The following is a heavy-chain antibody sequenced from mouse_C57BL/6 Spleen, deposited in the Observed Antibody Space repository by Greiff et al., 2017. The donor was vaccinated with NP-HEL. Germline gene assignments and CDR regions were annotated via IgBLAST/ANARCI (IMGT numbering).Heavy chain of an antibody. J-gene: IGHJ3*01. CDR1: GFTFSDYG. D-gene: IGHD2-4*01. CDR3: ARWEIYYDSAWFAY. CDR2: ISSGSSTI. V-gene: IGHV5-17*01. Sequence: EVQGVESGGGLVKPGGSLKLSCAASGFTFSDYGMHWVRQAPEKGLEWVAYISSGSSTIYYADTVKGRFTISRDNAKNTLFLQMTSLRSEDTAMYYCARWEIYYDSAWFAYWGQGTLVTVSA.